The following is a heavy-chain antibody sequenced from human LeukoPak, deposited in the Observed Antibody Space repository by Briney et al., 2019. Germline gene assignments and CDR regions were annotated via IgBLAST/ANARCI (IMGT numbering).Heavy chain of an antibody. V-gene: IGHV3-66*01. CDR1: GLTVSSNY. CDR3: ARDLGRQQLVXGXFXX. J-gene: IGHJ5*02. Sequence: GGSLRLSCAASGLTVSSNYMSWVRQAPGKGLEWVSVLYSGGSTYYADSVKGRFTISRDNSKNTVYLQMNSLRPEDTAVYYCARDLGRQQLVXGXFXXWGQXTLV. D-gene: IGHD6-13*01. CDR2: LYSGGST.